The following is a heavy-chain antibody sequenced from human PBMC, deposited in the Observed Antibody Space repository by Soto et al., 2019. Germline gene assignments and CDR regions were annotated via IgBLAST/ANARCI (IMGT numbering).Heavy chain of an antibody. CDR1: GFSMNSFY. CDR2: IYYTGTT. CDR3: ARGNPWYYYMDV. V-gene: IGHV4-59*01. J-gene: IGHJ6*03. Sequence: SETLSLTCFVSGFSMNSFYWNWIRQSPGKGLEWIGHIYYTGTTNYNPSLKSRVTLSLDTSKNQMSLSLTYVTAADTALYYCARGNPWYYYMDVWGKGTTVTVSS.